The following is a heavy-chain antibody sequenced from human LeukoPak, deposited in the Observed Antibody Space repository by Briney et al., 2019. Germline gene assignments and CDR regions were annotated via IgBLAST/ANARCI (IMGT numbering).Heavy chain of an antibody. J-gene: IGHJ4*02. CDR2: IYSDGST. CDR1: GFTVSSHY. CDR3: ARLPIY. V-gene: IGHV3-66*02. Sequence: GGSLRLSCAASGFTVSSHYMTWVRQAPGKGLEWVSVIYSDGSTYNADSVKGRFTISRDNSKNTLYLQMNSLRAEDTAVYYCARLPIYWGQGTLVTVS.